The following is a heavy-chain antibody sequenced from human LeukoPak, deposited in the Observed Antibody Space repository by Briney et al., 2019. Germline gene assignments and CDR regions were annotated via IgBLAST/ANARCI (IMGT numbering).Heavy chain of an antibody. CDR1: GGSISSYY. CDR3: AREEDCSSTSCSDAFDI. V-gene: IGHV4-4*07. Sequence: PSETLSLTCTVSGGSISSYYWSWIRQPAGKGPEWIGRIYTSGSTDYNPSLKSRVTMSVDTSKNQFSLKLSSVTAADTAVYYCAREEDCSSTSCSDAFDIWGQGTMVTVSS. D-gene: IGHD2-2*01. J-gene: IGHJ3*02. CDR2: IYTSGST.